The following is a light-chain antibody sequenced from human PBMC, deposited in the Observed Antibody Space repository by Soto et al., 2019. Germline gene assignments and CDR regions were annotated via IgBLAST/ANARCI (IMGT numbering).Light chain of an antibody. Sequence: SQSPCILSLSTGEGATLSCRASQSVSSSNLAWYQQKPGQAPRLLIYLASSRATGIPDRFSGSGFGTDFTLTISSLEPEDFAVYYCQQRSNWPLTFAGGTKVAIK. V-gene: IGKV3D-20*02. CDR2: LAS. J-gene: IGKJ4*01. CDR3: QQRSNWPLT. CDR1: QSVSSSN.